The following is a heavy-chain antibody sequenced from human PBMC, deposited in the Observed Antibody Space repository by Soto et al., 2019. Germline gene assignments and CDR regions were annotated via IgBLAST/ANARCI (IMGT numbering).Heavy chain of an antibody. CDR3: AREGAAQYQLLFGGGQNWFDP. J-gene: IGHJ5*02. CDR2: IYYSGST. CDR1: GGSISSGDYY. V-gene: IGHV4-30-4*01. Sequence: SETLSLTCTVSGGSISSGDYYWSWIRQPPGKGLEWIGYIYYSGSTYYNPSLKSRVTISVDTPKNQFSLKLSSVTAADTAVYYCAREGAAQYQLLFGGGQNWFDPWGQGTLVTVSS. D-gene: IGHD2-2*01.